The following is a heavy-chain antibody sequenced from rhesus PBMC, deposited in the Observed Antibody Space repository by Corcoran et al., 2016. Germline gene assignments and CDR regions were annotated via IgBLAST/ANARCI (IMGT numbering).Heavy chain of an antibody. V-gene: IGHV3S26*01. D-gene: IGHD3-3*01. CDR1: GFTFSSSV. J-gene: IGHJ4*01. CDR3: TRGTHFDY. Sequence: DVQLVESGGGLLKPGGSLRLSCVASGFTFSSSVMRLFRRALGKGLEWVSVSSESGGTIYYADSVKGRFTISRDNAKNSLFLQMNSLRAEDTAVYYCTRGTHFDYWGQGVLVTVSS. CDR2: SSESGGTI.